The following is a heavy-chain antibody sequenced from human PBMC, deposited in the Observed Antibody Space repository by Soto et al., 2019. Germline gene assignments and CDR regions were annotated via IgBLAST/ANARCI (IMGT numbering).Heavy chain of an antibody. V-gene: IGHV1-18*04. D-gene: IGHD3-16*02. CDR2: ISAYNGNT. Sequence: SVKVSCKASGYTFTSYGISWVRQAPGQGLEWMGWISAYNGNTNYAQKLQGRVTMTTDTSTSTAYMELRSLRSDDTAVYYCAREPWNYDYVWGSYRPPNQLDYWGQGTLVTVSS. CDR3: AREPWNYDYVWGSYRPPNQLDY. J-gene: IGHJ4*02. CDR1: GYTFTSYG.